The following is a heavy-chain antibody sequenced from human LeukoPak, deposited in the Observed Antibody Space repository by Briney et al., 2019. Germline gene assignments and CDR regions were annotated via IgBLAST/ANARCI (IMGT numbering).Heavy chain of an antibody. Sequence: GGSLRLSCAASGFTFSSYWMHWVRQAPGKGPVWVSRINSDGSSTTYADSVKGRFTISRDNSKNTLYLQMNSLRPDDTAIYYCARDTLWEWGQGTLVTVSS. CDR2: INSDGSST. D-gene: IGHD1-26*01. J-gene: IGHJ4*02. CDR1: GFTFSSYW. CDR3: ARDTLWE. V-gene: IGHV3-74*01.